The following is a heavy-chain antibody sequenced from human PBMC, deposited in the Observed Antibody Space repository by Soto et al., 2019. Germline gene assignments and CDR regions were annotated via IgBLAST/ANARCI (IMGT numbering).Heavy chain of an antibody. CDR1: SGSISSAHW. V-gene: IGHV4-4*02. CDR3: ATNSYYSLGV. J-gene: IGHJ6*02. Sequence: KPSETLSLTCAVSSGSISSAHWWNWVRQPPGKGLEWIGEIYHSGSTNYNPSLKSRVTVSVDKSMNQFSLKLTSVTAADTAVYYCATNSYYSLGVWGQGTTVTVSS. CDR2: IYHSGST.